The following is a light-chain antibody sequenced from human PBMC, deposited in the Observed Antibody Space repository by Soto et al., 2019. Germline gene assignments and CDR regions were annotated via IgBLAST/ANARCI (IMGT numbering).Light chain of an antibody. CDR3: LQDYNYPWT. Sequence: EIVLTQSPGTLSLSPGERATLSCRASQSVTSNYLAWYQQKPGQAPRLLIYGVSSRATGIPDRFSGSGSGTDFTLTISSLQPEDFATYYCLQDYNYPWTFGQGTKVDIK. V-gene: IGKV3-20*01. CDR2: GVS. CDR1: QSVTSNY. J-gene: IGKJ1*01.